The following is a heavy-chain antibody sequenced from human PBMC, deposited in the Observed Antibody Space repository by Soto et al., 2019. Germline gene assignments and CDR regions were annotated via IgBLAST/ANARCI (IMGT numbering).Heavy chain of an antibody. J-gene: IGHJ4*02. CDR3: AREYYDILTGYYVFDY. CDR1: GGSFSGYY. Sequence: QVQLQQWGAGLLKPSETLSLTCAVYGGSFSGYYCSWIRQPPGKGLEWIGEINHSGSTNYNPSLKSRVTISVDTSKNQFSLKLSSVTAADTAVYYCAREYYDILTGYYVFDYWGQGTLVNVSS. V-gene: IGHV4-34*01. D-gene: IGHD3-9*01. CDR2: INHSGST.